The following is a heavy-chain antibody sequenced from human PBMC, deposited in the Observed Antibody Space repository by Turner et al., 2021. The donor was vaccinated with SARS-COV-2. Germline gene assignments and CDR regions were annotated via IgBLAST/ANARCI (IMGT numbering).Heavy chain of an antibody. CDR2: ISFDGSND. D-gene: IGHD1-26*01. J-gene: IGHJ3*02. Sequence: QVQLVESGGGVVQPGRSLRLSCAASGFTFSVYAMHWVRQAPGKGLEWVSLISFDGSNDYYADSVKGRFTISRDNSKNTLYLQMNSLRSEDTSVYYCARAYSGSYFGAFDIWGQGTMVTISS. CDR1: GFTFSVYA. V-gene: IGHV3-30-3*01. CDR3: ARAYSGSYFGAFDI.